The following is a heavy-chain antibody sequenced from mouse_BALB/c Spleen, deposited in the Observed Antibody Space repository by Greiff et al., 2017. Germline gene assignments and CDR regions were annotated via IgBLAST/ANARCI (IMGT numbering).Heavy chain of an antibody. V-gene: IGHV14-3*02. D-gene: IGHD1-2*01. Sequence: EVQLQHSGAELVKPGASVKLSCTASGFNIKDTYMPWVKQTPEQGLEWIGRIDPANGNTKYDPKFKGKATITADTSSNTAYLQLSSLASEDTAVYYCVEYIATATDDWGEGTTLTVSS. J-gene: IGHJ2*01. CDR3: VEYIATATDD. CDR1: GFNIKDTY. CDR2: IDPANGNT.